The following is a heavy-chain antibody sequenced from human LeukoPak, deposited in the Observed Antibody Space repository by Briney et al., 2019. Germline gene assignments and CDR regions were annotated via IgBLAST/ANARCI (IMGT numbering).Heavy chain of an antibody. CDR3: ARMVRCSSTSCHDDYFDY. CDR1: GGSISSSSYY. Sequence: PSETLSLTCTVSGGSISSSSYYWGWIRQPPGKGLEWIGSIYYSGSTYYNPSLKSRVTISVDTSKNQFSLKLSSVTAADTAVYYCARMVRCSSTSCHDDYFDYWGQGTLVTVSS. CDR2: IYYSGST. V-gene: IGHV4-39*01. D-gene: IGHD2-2*01. J-gene: IGHJ4*02.